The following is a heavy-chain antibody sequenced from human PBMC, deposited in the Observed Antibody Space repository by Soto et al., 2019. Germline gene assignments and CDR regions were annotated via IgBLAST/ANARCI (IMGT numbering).Heavy chain of an antibody. V-gene: IGHV3-7*05. CDR1: GFTFRTYW. CDR2: INLDGSEK. CDR3: ARDGSTSWYSYDYHGMDV. Sequence: EVQLVESGGGLVQPGGSLRLSCAASGFTFRTYWLSWVRQVPGKGLEWVANINLDGSEKNYVDSVKGRFTISRDNARNSLYLQMSSLRAEDPALYYWARDGSTSWYSYDYHGMDVWGQGTTVTVSS. D-gene: IGHD5-18*01. J-gene: IGHJ6*02.